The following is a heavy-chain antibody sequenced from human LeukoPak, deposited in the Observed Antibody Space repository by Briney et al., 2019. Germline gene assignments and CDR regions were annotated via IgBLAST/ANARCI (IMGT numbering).Heavy chain of an antibody. Sequence: PSETLSLTCTVSSDSISSSYWSSIRQPPGKGLEWIGYIYYCGSTNYNPSLKSRVAISVDTSKNQFSLKLNSVTAADTAVYYCARGYCSSTICFQYFHHWGQGTLVTVSS. CDR2: IYYCGST. V-gene: IGHV4-59*13. CDR1: SDSISSSY. CDR3: ARGYCSSTICFQYFHH. J-gene: IGHJ1*01. D-gene: IGHD2-2*01.